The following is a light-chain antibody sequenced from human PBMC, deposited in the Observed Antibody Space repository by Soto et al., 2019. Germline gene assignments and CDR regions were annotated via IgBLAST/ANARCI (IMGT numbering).Light chain of an antibody. CDR3: HQRQSWPRT. Sequence: EIFLTQSPATLSSFPGYRFTLSCRASQYINTRLAWYQHRPGQAPRLLIYQTSLRAAGIPARFSASGSGTDFTLTISDVQPEDFALYYCHQRQSWPRTFGQGTKVDIK. J-gene: IGKJ1*01. CDR1: QYINTR. V-gene: IGKV3-11*01. CDR2: QTS.